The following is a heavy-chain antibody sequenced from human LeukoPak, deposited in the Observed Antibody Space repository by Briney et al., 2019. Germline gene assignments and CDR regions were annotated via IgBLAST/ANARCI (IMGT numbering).Heavy chain of an antibody. CDR3: ARSVVNYYGSGSQLDY. CDR2: INPNSGDT. Sequence: GASVKVSCKASGYTFTGYYMHWVRQAPGQGFEWMGWINPNSGDTNYAQKLQGRVTMTTDTSTSTAYMELRSLRSDDTAVYYCARSVVNYYGSGSQLDYWGQGTLVTVSS. CDR1: GYTFTGYY. D-gene: IGHD3-10*01. J-gene: IGHJ4*02. V-gene: IGHV1-2*02.